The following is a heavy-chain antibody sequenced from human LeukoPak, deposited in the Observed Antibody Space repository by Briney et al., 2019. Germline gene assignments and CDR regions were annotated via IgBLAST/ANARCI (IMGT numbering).Heavy chain of an antibody. CDR2: MNPNSGNT. CDR3: ARAMRRYYYDSSGYQAYYYGMDV. Sequence: ASVKVSCKASGYTFTSYDINWVRQATGQGLEWMGWMNPNSGNTGYAQKFQGRVTMTRNTSISTAYMELSSLRSEDTAVYYCARAMRRYYYDSSGYQAYYYGMDVWGQGTTVTVSS. CDR1: GYTFTSYD. V-gene: IGHV1-8*01. J-gene: IGHJ6*02. D-gene: IGHD3-22*01.